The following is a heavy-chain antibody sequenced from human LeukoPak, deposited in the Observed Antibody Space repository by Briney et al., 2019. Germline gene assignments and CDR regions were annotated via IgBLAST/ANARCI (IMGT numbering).Heavy chain of an antibody. J-gene: IGHJ4*02. CDR1: GGSFSGYY. CDR3: ARGSSGYVY. CDR2: INHSGST. D-gene: IGHD5-12*01. Sequence: PSETLSLTCAVHGGSFSGYYWSWIRQPPGKGLEWIGEINHSGSTNYNPSLKSRVTISVDTSKNQFSLKLSSVTAADTAVYYCARGSSGYVYWGQGTLVTVSS. V-gene: IGHV4-34*01.